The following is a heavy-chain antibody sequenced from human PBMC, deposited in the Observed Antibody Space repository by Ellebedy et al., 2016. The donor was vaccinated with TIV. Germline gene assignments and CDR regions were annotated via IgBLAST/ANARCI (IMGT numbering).Heavy chain of an antibody. D-gene: IGHD6-19*01. CDR3: ARDGSRYYYYMDV. CDR2: IYYSGST. J-gene: IGHJ6*03. CDR1: GGSISSYY. Sequence: SETLSLXXTVSGGSISSYYWSWIRQPPGKGLEWIGYIYYSGSTNYNPSLKSRVTISVDTSKNQFSLKLSSVTAADTAVYYCARDGSRYYYYMDVWGKGTTVTVSS. V-gene: IGHV4-59*01.